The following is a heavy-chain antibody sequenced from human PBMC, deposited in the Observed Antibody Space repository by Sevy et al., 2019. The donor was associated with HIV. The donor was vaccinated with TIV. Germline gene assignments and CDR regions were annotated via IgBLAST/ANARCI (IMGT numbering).Heavy chain of an antibody. D-gene: IGHD3-10*01. CDR1: GGSINSNNW. Sequence: SETLSLTCAVSGGSINSNNWWCWVRQPPGKGLEWIGEIYHSGSINYNPSLKSRVTISVDKSKKQFSLKVNSVTAADTAVYYCASRLWFGELGGGYFDYWGQGTLVTVSS. J-gene: IGHJ4*02. CDR2: IYHSGSI. CDR3: ASRLWFGELGGGYFDY. V-gene: IGHV4-4*02.